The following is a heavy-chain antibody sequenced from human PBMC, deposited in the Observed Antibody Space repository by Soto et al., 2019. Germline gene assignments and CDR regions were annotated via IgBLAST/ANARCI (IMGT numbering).Heavy chain of an antibody. CDR2: IKDDGSEK. CDR3: ARDWGAPGRGSALGYYYHFALDV. V-gene: IGHV3-7*03. D-gene: IGHD3-16*01. Sequence: GGSLRLSCAASGFTFNSYWMSWVRQAPGKGLEWVANIKDDGSEKYYAESVEGRFTISRDNAQNSVFLQMNSLRGEDTAVYYCARDWGAPGRGSALGYYYHFALDVWGQGTTVTVSS. CDR1: GFTFNSYW. J-gene: IGHJ6*02.